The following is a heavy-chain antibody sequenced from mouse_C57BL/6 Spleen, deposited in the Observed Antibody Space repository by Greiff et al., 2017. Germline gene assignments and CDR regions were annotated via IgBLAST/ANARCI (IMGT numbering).Heavy chain of an antibody. CDR1: GFNIKDYY. CDR3: ASYDYDGYYYAMDY. V-gene: IGHV14-2*01. D-gene: IGHD2-4*01. CDR2: IDPEDGET. Sequence: VQLKESGAELVKPGASVKLSCTASGFNIKDYYMHWVKQRTEQGLEWIGRIDPEDGETKYAPKFQGKATITVDTASNTAYLQLSSLTSEDTAVYYCASYDYDGYYYAMDYWGQGTSVTVSS. J-gene: IGHJ4*01.